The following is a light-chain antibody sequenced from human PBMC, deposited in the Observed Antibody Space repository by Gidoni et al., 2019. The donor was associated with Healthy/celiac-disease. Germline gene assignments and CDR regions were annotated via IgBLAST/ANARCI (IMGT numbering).Light chain of an antibody. CDR1: QSVLYSSNNMNY. CDR3: EQYYSTPYT. V-gene: IGKV4-1*01. Sequence: DIVMTQSPHSLAVFLGERATINCKSSQSVLYSSNNMNYLAWYQHKQGQPPKLLIYCASTRESGVPDRFSGSGSGRDFTLTISSMQAEDVAVYYCEQYYSTPYTFGQGTKLEIK. J-gene: IGKJ2*01. CDR2: CAS.